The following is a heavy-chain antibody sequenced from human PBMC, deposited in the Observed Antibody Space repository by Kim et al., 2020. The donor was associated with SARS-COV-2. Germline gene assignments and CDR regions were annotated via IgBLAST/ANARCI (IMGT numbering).Heavy chain of an antibody. Sequence: SETLSLTCAVYGGSFSGYYWSWIRQPPGKGLEWIGEINHSGSTNYNPSLKSRVTISVDTSKNQFSLKLSSVTAADTAVYYCARGRITLWGSNTSGYSYGHAAFDYWGQGTLVTVSS. CDR2: INHSGST. D-gene: IGHD5-18*01. V-gene: IGHV4-34*01. CDR1: GGSFSGYY. J-gene: IGHJ4*02. CDR3: ARGRITLWGSNTSGYSYGHAAFDY.